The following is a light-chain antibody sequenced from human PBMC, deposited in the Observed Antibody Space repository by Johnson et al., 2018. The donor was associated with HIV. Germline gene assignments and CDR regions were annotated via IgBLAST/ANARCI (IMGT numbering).Light chain of an antibody. CDR1: SSNIGNNY. Sequence: QSVLTQRPSVSAAPGQKVTISCSGSSSNIGNNYVSWYQQLPGTAPKLLIYDNNKRPSGITDRFSGSKSGTSATLGITGLQTGDEADYYCGTWDSSLSVYVFGTGTKVTVL. V-gene: IGLV1-51*01. CDR2: DNN. CDR3: GTWDSSLSVYV. J-gene: IGLJ1*01.